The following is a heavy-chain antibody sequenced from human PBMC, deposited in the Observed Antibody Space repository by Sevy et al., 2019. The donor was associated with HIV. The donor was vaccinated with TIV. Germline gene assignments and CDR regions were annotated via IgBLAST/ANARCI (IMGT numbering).Heavy chain of an antibody. J-gene: IGHJ6*02. V-gene: IGHV4-34*01. Sequence: SETLSLTCAVDGGSFSGYYWSWIRQPPGKGLEWIGEINHSGSTNYNPSLKSRVTISVDTSKNQFPLKLSSVTAADTAVYYCARVAADSNYVSYYYGMDVWGQQTTVTFSS. CDR1: GGSFSGYY. D-gene: IGHD4-4*01. CDR2: INHSGST. CDR3: ARVAADSNYVSYYYGMDV.